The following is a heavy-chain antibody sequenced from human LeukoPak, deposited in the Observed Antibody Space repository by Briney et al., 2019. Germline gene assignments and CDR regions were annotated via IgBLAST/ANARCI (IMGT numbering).Heavy chain of an antibody. CDR2: INHSGST. J-gene: IGHJ4*02. D-gene: IGHD6-19*01. Sequence: DPSETLSLTCAVYGGSFSGYYWGWIRQPPGKGLEWIGEINHSGSTSYNPSLKSRVTISVDTSKNHFSLKLSSVTAADTAVYYCARGWYSSYFDYWGQGTLVTVSS. CDR1: GGSFSGYY. V-gene: IGHV4-34*01. CDR3: ARGWYSSYFDY.